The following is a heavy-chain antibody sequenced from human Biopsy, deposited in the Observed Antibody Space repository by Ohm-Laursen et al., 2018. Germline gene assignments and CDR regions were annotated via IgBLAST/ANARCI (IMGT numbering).Heavy chain of an antibody. J-gene: IGHJ4*02. D-gene: IGHD4-17*01. CDR3: ARDSPSYADYPFDY. V-gene: IGHV4-4*07. Sequence: SQTLSLTCPVSGGSINSHHWSWIRQPAGKGLEWIGRVYISGGTTYNPSLKSRVTMSLDTSKNQFSLRLRSVTAADTAVYYCARDSPSYADYPFDYWGQGTLVTVSS. CDR2: VYISGGT. CDR1: GGSINSHH.